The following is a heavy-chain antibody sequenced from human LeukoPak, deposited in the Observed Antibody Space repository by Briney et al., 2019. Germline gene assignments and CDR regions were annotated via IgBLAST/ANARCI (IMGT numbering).Heavy chain of an antibody. CDR1: GGSISSGGYY. J-gene: IGHJ4*02. Sequence: PSQTLSLTCTVSGGSISSGGYYWSWVRQPPGRGLECIGSIHYSGRTYYNPSLKSRVIVSMDTSKNQFSLKLSSVTAADTAVYYCAYMVRGVITNYYFDYWGQGTLVTVSS. CDR3: AYMVRGVITNYYFDY. D-gene: IGHD3-10*01. CDR2: IHYSGRT. V-gene: IGHV4-39*01.